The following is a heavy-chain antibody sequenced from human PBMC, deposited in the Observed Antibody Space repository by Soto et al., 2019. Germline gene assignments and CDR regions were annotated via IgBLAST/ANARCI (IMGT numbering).Heavy chain of an antibody. Sequence: QVQLQESGPGLVKPSETLSLTCTVSGDAIRNVYWSWIRQPPGKGLEWIGFIYHSGNAKYNPSLMIRVAMSVASSMIQLSLSLNSVTAPDSAVYFCARAHAPTLPFDSLGQGTLVTVSS. CDR1: GDAIRNVY. V-gene: IGHV4-59*13. J-gene: IGHJ4*02. D-gene: IGHD2-2*01. CDR3: ARAHAPTLPFDS. CDR2: IYHSGNA.